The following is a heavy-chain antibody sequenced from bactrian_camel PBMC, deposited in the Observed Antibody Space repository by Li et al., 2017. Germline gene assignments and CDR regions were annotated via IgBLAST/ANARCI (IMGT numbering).Heavy chain of an antibody. CDR2: IYTSGGSTAYSGDGST. D-gene: IGHD6*01. CDR1: GFPLNKNRC. J-gene: IGHJ6*01. V-gene: IGHV3S40*01. Sequence: VQLVESGGGSVQAGGSLRLSCVASGFPLNKNRCMGWFRQAPGKEREAVATIYTSGGSTAYSGDGSTSYADSVKGRFTVSQDGAKNTVYLQMNSLKPEDSALYYCAARIPNFWACTVDAGPGMPDFGVWGQGTQVTVS. CDR3: AARIPNFWACTVDAGPGMPDFGV.